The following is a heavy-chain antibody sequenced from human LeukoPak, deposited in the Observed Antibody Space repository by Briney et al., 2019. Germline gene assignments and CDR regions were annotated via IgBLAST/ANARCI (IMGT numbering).Heavy chain of an antibody. CDR1: GGSISSSSYY. V-gene: IGHV4-39*07. D-gene: IGHD5-12*01. CDR2: IYYSGST. CDR3: ARAAGDIAFDY. Sequence: SETLSLTCTVSGGSISSSSYYWGWIRQPPGKGLEWIGSIYYSGSTYYNPSLKSRVTISVDTSKNQFSLKLSSVTAADTAVYYCARAAGDIAFDYWGQGTLGTVSS. J-gene: IGHJ4*02.